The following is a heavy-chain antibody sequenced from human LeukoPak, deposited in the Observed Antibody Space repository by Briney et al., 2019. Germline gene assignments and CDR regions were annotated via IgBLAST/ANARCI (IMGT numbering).Heavy chain of an antibody. J-gene: IGHJ4*02. D-gene: IGHD4-17*01. CDR2: IKQDGSEK. CDR1: GFTFSSYW. CDR3: ATDPAQNEYGDIDY. Sequence: GGSLRLSCAASGFTFSSYWLSWVRQAPGKGLEWVANIKQDGSEKYYVDSVKGRFTISRDSAKNSLYLQMNSLRAEDTAVYYCATDPAQNEYGDIDYWGQGALVTVS. V-gene: IGHV3-7*01.